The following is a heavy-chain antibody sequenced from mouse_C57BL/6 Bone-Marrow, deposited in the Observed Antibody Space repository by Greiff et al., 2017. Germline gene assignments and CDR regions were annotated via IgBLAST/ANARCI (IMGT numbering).Heavy chain of an antibody. CDR1: GYTFTSYW. CDR2: IYPSDSET. Sequence: VQLQQPGAELVRPGSSVKLSCKASGYTFTSYWMDWVKQRPGQGLEWIGNIYPSDSETHYNQKFKDKATLTVDKSSSTAYMQLSSLTSEDSAVYYCARAFINAVVAIDDWGQGTTLTVSS. V-gene: IGHV1-61*01. J-gene: IGHJ2*01. CDR3: ARAFINAVVAIDD. D-gene: IGHD1-1*01.